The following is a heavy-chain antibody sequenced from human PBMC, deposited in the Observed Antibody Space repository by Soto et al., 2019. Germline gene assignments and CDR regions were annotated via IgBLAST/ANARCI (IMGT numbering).Heavy chain of an antibody. J-gene: IGHJ4*02. Sequence: GGSLRLSCAASGFTFSSYAMSWVRQAPGKGLEWVSAISGSGGSTYYADSVKGRFTISRDNSKNTLYLQMNSLRAEDTAVYYCAKDHRGDIVVVVAATHDYWGQGTLVTVSS. CDR3: AKDHRGDIVVVVAATHDY. D-gene: IGHD2-15*01. CDR1: GFTFSSYA. CDR2: ISGSGGST. V-gene: IGHV3-23*01.